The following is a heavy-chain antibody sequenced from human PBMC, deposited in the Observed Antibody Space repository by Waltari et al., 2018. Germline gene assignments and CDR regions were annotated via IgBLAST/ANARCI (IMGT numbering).Heavy chain of an antibody. D-gene: IGHD6-13*01. CDR1: GGSISSGSYY. CDR2: IYTSGST. J-gene: IGHJ6*03. CDR3: ARARAESYYYYMDV. Sequence: QVQLQESGQGLVKPSQTLSLPCTVSGGSISSGSYYWSWSRQPAGKGLGWIGRIYTSGSTNYNPSLKSRVTISVDTSKNQFSLKLSSVTAADTAVYYCARARAESYYYYMDVWGKGTTVTVSS. V-gene: IGHV4-61*02.